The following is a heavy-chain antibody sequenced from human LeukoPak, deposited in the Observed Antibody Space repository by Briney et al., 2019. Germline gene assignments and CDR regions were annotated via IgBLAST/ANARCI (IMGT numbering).Heavy chain of an antibody. CDR3: ASGDPYYYDSYGY. D-gene: IGHD3-22*01. CDR2: MNPNSGNT. Sequence: ASVKVSCKASGYTFTSYDINWVRQATGQGLEWMGWMNPNSGNTGYAQKFQGGVTMTRNTSISTAYMELSSLRSEDTAVYYCASGDPYYYDSYGYWGQGTLVTVSS. CDR1: GYTFTSYD. V-gene: IGHV1-8*01. J-gene: IGHJ4*02.